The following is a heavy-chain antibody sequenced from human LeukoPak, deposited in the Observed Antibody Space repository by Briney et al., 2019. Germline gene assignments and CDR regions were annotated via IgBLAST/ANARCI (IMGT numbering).Heavy chain of an antibody. CDR2: INQSGAI. CDR1: GGSFSTNS. V-gene: IGHV4-34*01. D-gene: IGHD3-3*01. J-gene: IGHJ5*02. CDR3: AREAFTLVGVVITNLATWFDP. Sequence: SETLSLTCAVYGGSFSTNSWSWIRQPPGKGLEWIGEINQSGAISYNASLKSRITISVDTSKNQFSLKVKSVTAADAGVYYCAREAFTLVGVVITNLATWFDPWGQGTLVTVSS.